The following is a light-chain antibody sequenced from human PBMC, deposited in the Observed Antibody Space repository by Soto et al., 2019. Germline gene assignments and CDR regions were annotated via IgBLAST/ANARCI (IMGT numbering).Light chain of an antibody. CDR2: EVT. CDR3: QSCDSSLSGV. V-gene: IGLV2-14*01. CDR1: SSDVAGYDH. J-gene: IGLJ1*01. Sequence: QSVLTQPASVSGSPGQSITISCTGTSSDVAGYDHVSWYQQHPGNAPKLLIYEVTNRPSGVSNRFSGSKSGNTASLTISGLQAEDEADYYCQSCDSSLSGVFGTGTKVTVL.